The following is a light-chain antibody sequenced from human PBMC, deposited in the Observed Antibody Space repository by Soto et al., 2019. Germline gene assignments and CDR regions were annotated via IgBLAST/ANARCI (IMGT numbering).Light chain of an antibody. V-gene: IGKV3-20*01. CDR1: QSVSRSY. CDR2: GAS. J-gene: IGKJ2*01. CDR3: QQYGSSPYT. Sequence: EIVLTQSPGTLSLSPGERATLSCRASQSVSRSYLAWYQQKPGQAPRLLIYGASSRATGIPDRFSGSGSGTDFTLTISRLEPEDFAVYYCQQYGSSPYTFGQGTKLGIK.